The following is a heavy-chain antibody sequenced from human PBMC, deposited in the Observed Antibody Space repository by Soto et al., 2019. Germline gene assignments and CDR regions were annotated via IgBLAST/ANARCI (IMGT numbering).Heavy chain of an antibody. CDR3: ARGSAYIWGSYRYEGPGPLDY. V-gene: IGHV3-23*01. Sequence: PGGSLRLSCAASGFTFSSYAMSWVRQAPWKGLEWVSAISGSGGSTYYADSVKGRFTISRDNSKNTLYLQMNSLRAEDTAVYYCARGSAYIWGSYRYEGPGPLDYWGQGTLVTVSS. D-gene: IGHD3-16*02. CDR1: GFTFSSYA. CDR2: ISGSGGST. J-gene: IGHJ4*02.